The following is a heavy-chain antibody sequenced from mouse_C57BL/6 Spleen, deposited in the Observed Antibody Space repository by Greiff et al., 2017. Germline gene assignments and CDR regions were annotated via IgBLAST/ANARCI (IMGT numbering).Heavy chain of an antibody. Sequence: EVKLVESGPGMVKPSQSLSLTCTVTGYSITSGYDWHWIRHFPGNKLEWMGYISYSGSTNYNPSLKSRISITHDTSKNHFFLKLNSVTTEDTATYYCATDSSGPFAYWGQGTLVTVSA. V-gene: IGHV3-1*01. CDR3: ATDSSGPFAY. CDR1: GYSITSGYD. D-gene: IGHD3-2*02. CDR2: ISYSGST. J-gene: IGHJ3*01.